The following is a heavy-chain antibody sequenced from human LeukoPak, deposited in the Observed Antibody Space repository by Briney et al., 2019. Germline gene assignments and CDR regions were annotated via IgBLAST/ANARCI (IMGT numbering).Heavy chain of an antibody. Sequence: GGSLRLSCAASGFTFSRYYMHWVRQAPGKGLEWVLAISGSGGSTYYADSVKGRFTISRDNSKNTLYLQMNSLRAEDTAVYYCAKASGSSWSYYFDYWGQGTLVTVSS. CDR3: AKASGSSWSYYFDY. CDR2: ISGSGGST. CDR1: GFTFSRYY. D-gene: IGHD6-13*01. V-gene: IGHV3-23*01. J-gene: IGHJ4*02.